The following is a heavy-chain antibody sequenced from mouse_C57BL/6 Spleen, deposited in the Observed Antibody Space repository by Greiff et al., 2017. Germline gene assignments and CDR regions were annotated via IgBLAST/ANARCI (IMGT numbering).Heavy chain of an antibody. V-gene: IGHV1-5*01. CDR2: IYPGNSDT. CDR3: TREVYGSSYPYYFDY. Sequence: VQLQQSGTVLARPGASVKMSCKTSGYTFTSYWMHWVKQRPGPGLEWIGAIYPGNSDTSYNQKFKGKAKLTAVTSASTAYRELSSLTKEDTAVYYCTREVYGSSYPYYFDYWGQGTTLTVSS. CDR1: GYTFTSYW. J-gene: IGHJ2*01. D-gene: IGHD1-1*01.